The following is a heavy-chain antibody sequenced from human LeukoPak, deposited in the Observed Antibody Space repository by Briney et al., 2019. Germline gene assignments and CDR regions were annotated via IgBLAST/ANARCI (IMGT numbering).Heavy chain of an antibody. CDR1: GFTFSSYA. Sequence: GGSLRLSCAASGFTFSSYAMSWVRQAPGKGLEWVSAISGSGGSTYYADSVKGRFTISRDNSKNTLYLQMNSLRAEDTAVYYCAKRDCSTSCYLYYYYGMDVWGQGTTVTVSS. CDR2: ISGSGGST. D-gene: IGHD2-2*01. CDR3: AKRDCSTSCYLYYYYGMDV. V-gene: IGHV3-23*01. J-gene: IGHJ6*02.